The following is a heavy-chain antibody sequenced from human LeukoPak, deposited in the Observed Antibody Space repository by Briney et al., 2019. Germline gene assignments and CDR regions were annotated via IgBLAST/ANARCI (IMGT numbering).Heavy chain of an antibody. D-gene: IGHD3-3*01. CDR3: ARVYYDLWSPPYNRFAP. J-gene: IGHJ5*02. Sequence: SQTLSLTCTVSGGSISSGDYYWVWIRQPPGMGLVWIGYIYYSGRTYYNPSLKRLATTSVDTSKKQFSLKLSSVTAAHTAVYYCARVYYDLWSPPYNRFAPWGQGTLVTVSS. CDR2: IYYSGRT. V-gene: IGHV4-30-4*08. CDR1: GGSISSGDYY.